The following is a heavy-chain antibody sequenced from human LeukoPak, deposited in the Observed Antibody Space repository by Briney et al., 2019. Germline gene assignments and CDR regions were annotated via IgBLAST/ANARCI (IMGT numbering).Heavy chain of an antibody. CDR1: GGTFSSYA. CDR2: IIPILGIA. D-gene: IGHD3-22*01. CDR3: ARCPYYYDSSGYGGPDY. Sequence: SVKVSCKASGGTFSSYAISWVRQAPGQGLEWMGRIIPILGIANYAQKFQGRVTITADKSTSTAYMELSSLRSEDTAVYYCARCPYYYDSSGYGGPDYWGQGTLVTVSS. V-gene: IGHV1-69*04. J-gene: IGHJ4*02.